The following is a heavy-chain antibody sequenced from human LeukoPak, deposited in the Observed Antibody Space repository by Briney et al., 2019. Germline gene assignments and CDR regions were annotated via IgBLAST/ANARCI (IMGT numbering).Heavy chain of an antibody. D-gene: IGHD2-15*01. J-gene: IGHJ6*02. CDR1: GFTFSSYA. V-gene: IGHV3-23*01. CDR3: TIQCSGSSCRLPDV. Sequence: GGPLRLSCAASGFTFSSYAISWVRQAPGKGREGVSAIIESGAKTHYAASVKGRVTISRDDCKNTLYVQMNSLRVEDTAIYYCTIQCSGSSCRLPDVWGQGTTVTVSS. CDR2: IIESGAKT.